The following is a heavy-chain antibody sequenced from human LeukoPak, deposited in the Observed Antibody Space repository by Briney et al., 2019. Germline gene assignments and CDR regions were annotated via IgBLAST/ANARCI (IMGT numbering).Heavy chain of an antibody. CDR1: GFGFSDSY. CDR3: AKGYGWEASYYYYYMDV. V-gene: IGHV3-11*06. Sequence: GGSLRLSCVVSGFGFSDSYMTWIRQTPGKGLECLAYISGSSRDIYYADSVKGRFTISRDNSKNTLYLQMNSLRTEDTAVYYCAKGYGWEASYYYYYMDVWGKGTTVTISS. CDR2: ISGSSRDI. D-gene: IGHD1-26*01. J-gene: IGHJ6*03.